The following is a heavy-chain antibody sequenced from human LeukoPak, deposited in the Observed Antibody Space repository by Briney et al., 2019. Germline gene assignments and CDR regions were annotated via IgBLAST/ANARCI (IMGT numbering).Heavy chain of an antibody. V-gene: IGHV3-30-3*01. CDR1: GFTFSSYA. CDR2: ISYDGSNK. D-gene: IGHD6-19*01. Sequence: GGSLRLSCAASGFTFSSYAMHWVRQAPGKGLEWVAVISYDGSNKYYADSVKGRFTISRDNSKNTLYLQTNSLRAEDTAVYYCATSVALDYWGQGTLVTVSS. CDR3: ATSVALDY. J-gene: IGHJ4*02.